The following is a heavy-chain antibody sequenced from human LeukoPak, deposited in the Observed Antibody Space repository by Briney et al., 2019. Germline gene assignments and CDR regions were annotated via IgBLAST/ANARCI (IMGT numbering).Heavy chain of an antibody. CDR2: ISSSGSTI. D-gene: IGHD3-16*02. CDR3: ARDNRDYVWGSYRGFDY. Sequence: GGSLRLSCAASQFIFRNYGMTWVRQAPGKGLEWVSYISSSGSTIYYADSVKGRFTISRDNAKNSLYLQMNSLRAEDTAVYYCARDNRDYVWGSYRGFDYWGQGTLVTVSS. V-gene: IGHV3-48*04. J-gene: IGHJ4*02. CDR1: QFIFRNYG.